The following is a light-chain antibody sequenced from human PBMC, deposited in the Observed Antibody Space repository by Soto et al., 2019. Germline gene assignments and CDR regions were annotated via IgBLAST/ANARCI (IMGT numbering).Light chain of an antibody. J-gene: IGKJ3*01. CDR2: DAS. CDR3: QHYGTSAL. Sequence: EIVLTQSPGTLSLSPGERATLSCRASQSFSSSYLAWYQQKPGQAPRLLIYDASRATGIPDRFSGSGYGTDFTLTITRLEPEDFAVYYCQHYGTSALFGPGTKVDI. V-gene: IGKV3-20*01. CDR1: QSFSSSY.